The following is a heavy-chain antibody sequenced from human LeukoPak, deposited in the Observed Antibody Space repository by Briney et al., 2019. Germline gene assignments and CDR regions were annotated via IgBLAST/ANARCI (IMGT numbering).Heavy chain of an antibody. V-gene: IGHV1-18*01. J-gene: IGHJ4*02. CDR3: ARDRRHRIVVVTAIELDY. D-gene: IGHD2-21*02. CDR1: GYTFTSYG. CDR2: ISAYNGIT. Sequence: ASVKVSCKASGYTFTSYGISWVRQAPGQGLEWRGWISAYNGITNYAQKLQGRVTMTTETSTSTAYMELRSLRSDDTAVYYCARDRRHRIVVVTAIELDYWGQGTVVTVSS.